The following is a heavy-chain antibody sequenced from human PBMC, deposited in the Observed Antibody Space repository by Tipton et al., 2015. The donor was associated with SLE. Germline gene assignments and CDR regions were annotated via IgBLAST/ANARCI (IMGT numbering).Heavy chain of an antibody. CDR2: THAGGST. D-gene: IGHD3-10*01. J-gene: IGHJ5*02. CDR3: ASGGYYGSGSYYGGWFDP. Sequence: TLSLTCTVSGGSIRSYYWSWIRLTSGARLEWIGYTHAGGSTNYNPPVKSRVSISVDTSKNQFSLKLTSVTAADTGVYYCASGGYYGSGSYYGGWFDPWGQGTLVTVSS. CDR1: GGSIRSYY. V-gene: IGHV4-4*08.